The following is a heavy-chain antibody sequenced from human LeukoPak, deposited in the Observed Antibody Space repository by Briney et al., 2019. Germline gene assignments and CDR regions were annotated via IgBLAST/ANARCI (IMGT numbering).Heavy chain of an antibody. J-gene: IGHJ4*02. V-gene: IGHV5-51*01. CDR1: GYRFTNSW. CDR3: ALLPGYSGYDPMDY. Sequence: GESLKISCKGSGYRFTNSWIAWVRQKPGEGLEWMGIIYFGDSDAKYSPSFQGQVTISADKFTTTAYLQWSSLKASDTAMYYCALLPGYSGYDPMDYWGQGTLVTVSS. D-gene: IGHD5-12*01. CDR2: IYFGDSDA.